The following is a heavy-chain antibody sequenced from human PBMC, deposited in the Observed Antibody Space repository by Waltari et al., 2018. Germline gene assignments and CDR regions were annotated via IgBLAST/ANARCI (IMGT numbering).Heavy chain of an antibody. J-gene: IGHJ4*02. D-gene: IGHD6-19*01. CDR3: ARAMGGWYFSPRPFDY. Sequence: QVQLVQSGAEVKKPGASVKVSCKASGYTFTGYYMHWVRQAPGQGLEWMGWINPNSGGTNYAQKFQGRVTMTRDTSISTAYMELSRLRSDDTAVYYCARAMGGWYFSPRPFDYWGQGTLVTVSS. V-gene: IGHV1-2*02. CDR2: INPNSGGT. CDR1: GYTFTGYY.